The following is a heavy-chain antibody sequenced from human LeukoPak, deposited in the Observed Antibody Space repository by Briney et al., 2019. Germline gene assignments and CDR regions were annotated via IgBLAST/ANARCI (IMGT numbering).Heavy chain of an antibody. CDR2: IYTSGST. D-gene: IGHD6-19*01. CDR1: GGSISSYY. Sequence: SETLSPTCTVSGGSISSYYWSWIRQPAGKGLEWIGRIYTSGSTNYNPSLKSRATMSVDTSKNQFSLKLSSVTAADTAVYYCARDADSSGSYYYGMDVWDQGTTVTVSS. CDR3: ARDADSSGSYYYGMDV. V-gene: IGHV4-4*07. J-gene: IGHJ6*02.